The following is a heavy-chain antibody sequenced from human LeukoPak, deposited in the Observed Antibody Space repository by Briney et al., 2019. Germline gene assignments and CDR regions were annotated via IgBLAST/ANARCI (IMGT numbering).Heavy chain of an antibody. J-gene: IGHJ6*02. V-gene: IGHV1-46*01. CDR2: INPSGGST. Sequence: ASVKVSCKASGYTFTSYYMHWVRQAPGQGLEWMGIINPSGGSTSYAQKFQSRVTMTRDTSTSTVYMELSSLRSEDTAVYYCARDLSTGITMVRGVIPYYYYGMDVWGQGTTVTVSS. D-gene: IGHD3-10*01. CDR1: GYTFTSYY. CDR3: ARDLSTGITMVRGVIPYYYYGMDV.